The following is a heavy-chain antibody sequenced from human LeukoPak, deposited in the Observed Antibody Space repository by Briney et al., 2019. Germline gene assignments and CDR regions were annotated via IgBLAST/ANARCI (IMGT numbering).Heavy chain of an antibody. CDR3: AVLQQQFGMDV. J-gene: IGHJ6*04. D-gene: IGHD6-13*01. CDR1: GYTFTSYD. Sequence: PMASVKVSCKASGYTFTSYDINWVRQATGQGLEWMGWINPNSGGTNYAQKFQGRVTMTRDTSISTAYMELSRLRSDDTAVYYCAVLQQQFGMDVWGKGTTVTISS. CDR2: INPNSGGT. V-gene: IGHV1-2*02.